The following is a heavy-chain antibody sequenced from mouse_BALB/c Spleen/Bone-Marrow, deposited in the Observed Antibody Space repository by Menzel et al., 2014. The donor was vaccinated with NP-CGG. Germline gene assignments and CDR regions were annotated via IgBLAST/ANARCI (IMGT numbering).Heavy chain of an antibody. D-gene: IGHD6-1*01. CDR3: ARQASASVDFDV. CDR1: GFAFSSYD. V-gene: IGHV5-12-1*01. CDR2: ISSGGGST. Sequence: EVKVEESGGGLVKPGGSLKLSCAASGFAFSSYDMSWVRQTPEKRLEWVAYISSGGGSTYYPDTVKGRFTISRDNAKNPLSFKMRSLNPENTPMYSCARQASASVDFDVWGPGTTLTSPS. J-gene: IGHJ1*01.